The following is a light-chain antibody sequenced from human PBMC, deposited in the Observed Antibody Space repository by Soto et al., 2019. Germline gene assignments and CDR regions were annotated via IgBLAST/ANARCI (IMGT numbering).Light chain of an antibody. J-gene: IGKJ1*01. V-gene: IGKV1-39*01. CDR2: AAS. CDR1: QSISIY. CDR3: QQTYSTPPTWT. Sequence: DIQMTQSPSSLSASVGDRVTITCRASQSISIYLNWYQQKPGKAPKLLIYAASSLQSGVPPRFSGSGSGTDFPLTISSLQPEDFATYYCQQTYSTPPTWTFGQGTKVYVK.